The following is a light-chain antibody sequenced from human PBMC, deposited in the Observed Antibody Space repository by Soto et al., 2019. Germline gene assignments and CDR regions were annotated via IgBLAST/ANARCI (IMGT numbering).Light chain of an antibody. CDR1: HDISKL. Sequence: DIVLTQSPSSMSASVGDRVTITFQATHDISKLLNWYQQKPGKVPRLLIYDASTLETGVPSRFSGSGSGTKFTLTISSLQSEELATYYCLQYDNLPLSFGGGTKVDIK. V-gene: IGKV1-33*01. CDR3: LQYDNLPLS. CDR2: DAS. J-gene: IGKJ4*01.